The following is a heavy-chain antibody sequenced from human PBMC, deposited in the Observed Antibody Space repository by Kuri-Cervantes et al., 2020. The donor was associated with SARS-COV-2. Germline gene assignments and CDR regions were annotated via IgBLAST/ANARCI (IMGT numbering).Heavy chain of an antibody. CDR2: INHSGST. CDR1: GGSFNNYY. D-gene: IGHD3-16*01. Sequence: SQTLSLTCAVYGGSFNNYYWNWIRQPPGKGLEWIGEINHSGSTNYNPSLKSRVTISVDTSKNQYSLKLSSVTAADTAVYYCARSIGGPNWFDPWGQGTLVTVSS. V-gene: IGHV4-34*01. CDR3: ARSIGGPNWFDP. J-gene: IGHJ5*02.